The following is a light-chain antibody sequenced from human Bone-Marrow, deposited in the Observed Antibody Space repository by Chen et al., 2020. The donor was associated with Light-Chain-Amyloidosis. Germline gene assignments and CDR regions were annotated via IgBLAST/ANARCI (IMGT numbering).Light chain of an antibody. CDR2: RDT. CDR3: QSADSSGTYEVI. V-gene: IGLV3-25*03. Sequence: SYELTQPPSVSVSPGQTARLTCSGDDLPTKYAYWYQQKPGQAPVLVIHRDTERPSGISERFSGSSSGTTATLTISGVLAEDEADYHCQSADSSGTYEVIFGGGTKLTVL. CDR1: DLPTKY. J-gene: IGLJ2*01.